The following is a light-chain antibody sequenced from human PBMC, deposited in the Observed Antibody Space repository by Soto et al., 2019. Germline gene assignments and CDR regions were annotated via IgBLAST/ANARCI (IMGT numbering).Light chain of an antibody. V-gene: IGKV1-39*01. Sequence: DIQMTQSPSSLSASVRDRVTITCRASQTISTHLNWYQQKPGKAPKLLIYAASTLQSGVPSRFSGSGSGTEFTLTIGSLQSEDFAVYYCQQYNKFPSLTFGGGTKVEIK. CDR3: QQYNKFPSLT. CDR2: AAS. CDR1: QTISTH. J-gene: IGKJ4*01.